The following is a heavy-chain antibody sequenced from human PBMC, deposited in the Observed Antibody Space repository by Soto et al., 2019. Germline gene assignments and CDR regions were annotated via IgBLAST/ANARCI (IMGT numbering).Heavy chain of an antibody. D-gene: IGHD3-22*01. CDR2: INPNSGDT. Sequence: QVQLVHSGAEVKKPGASVKVSCKASGYTFTAYYMHWVRQAPGQGLEWMGWINPNSGDTKYAQKFQGRVTMTRDTSISTAYMELSRLRSDDTAVYYCARGLQGVRYYYDSSGYPLDYWGQGTLVTVSS. CDR3: ARGLQGVRYYYDSSGYPLDY. J-gene: IGHJ4*02. CDR1: GYTFTAYY. V-gene: IGHV1-2*02.